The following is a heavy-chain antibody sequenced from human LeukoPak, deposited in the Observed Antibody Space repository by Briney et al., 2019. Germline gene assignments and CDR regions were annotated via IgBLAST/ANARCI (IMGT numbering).Heavy chain of an antibody. V-gene: IGHV3-23*01. D-gene: IGHD2-2*01. CDR3: AKDGLISHCSSTSCYYFDY. Sequence: GGSLRLSCAASGFTFSSYAMNWVRQVPGKGLEWVSTISGSGGSTYYADSVKGRFTISRDNSKNTLYLQMNSLRAEDTAVYYCAKDGLISHCSSTSCYYFDYWGQGTLVTVSS. CDR2: ISGSGGST. CDR1: GFTFSSYA. J-gene: IGHJ4*02.